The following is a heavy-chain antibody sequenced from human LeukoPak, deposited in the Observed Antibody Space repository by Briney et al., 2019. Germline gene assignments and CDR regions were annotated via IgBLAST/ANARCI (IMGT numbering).Heavy chain of an antibody. D-gene: IGHD1-26*01. J-gene: IGHJ5*02. CDR1: GGTFSSYA. V-gene: IGHV1-69*13. CDR3: ASRVGPNVEGNWFDP. CDR2: IIPIFGTA. Sequence: GASVKVSCKASGGTFSSYAISWVRQAPGQGLEWMGGIIPIFGTANYAQKFQGRVTITADESTSTAYMELSSLRSEDTAVYYCASRVGPNVEGNWFDPWGQGTLVTVSS.